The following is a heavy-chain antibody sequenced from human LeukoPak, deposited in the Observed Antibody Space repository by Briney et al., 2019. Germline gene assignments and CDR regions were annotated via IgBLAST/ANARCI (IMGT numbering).Heavy chain of an antibody. Sequence: GGSLRLSCAASGFTVSSNYMSWVRQAPGKGLEWVSVIYSGGSTYYANSVKGRFTISRDNSKNTLYLQMNSLRAEDTAVYYCARVVYSYADYWGQGTLVTVSS. CDR1: GFTVSSNY. CDR3: ARVVYSYADY. D-gene: IGHD5-18*01. V-gene: IGHV3-66*01. CDR2: IYSGGST. J-gene: IGHJ4*02.